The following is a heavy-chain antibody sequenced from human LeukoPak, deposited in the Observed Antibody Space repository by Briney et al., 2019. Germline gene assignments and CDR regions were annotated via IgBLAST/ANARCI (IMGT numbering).Heavy chain of an antibody. CDR3: ARVRENYDSSGYSRRSYWYFDL. CDR1: GGSISSGDYY. CDR2: IYYSGST. J-gene: IGHJ2*01. Sequence: SETLSLTCTVSGGSISSGDYYWSWLRQPPGKGLEWIGYIYYSGSTYYNPPLKSRVTISVDTSKNQFSLKLSSVTAADTAVYYCARVRENYDSSGYSRRSYWYFDLWGRGTLVTVSS. V-gene: IGHV4-30-4*01. D-gene: IGHD3-22*01.